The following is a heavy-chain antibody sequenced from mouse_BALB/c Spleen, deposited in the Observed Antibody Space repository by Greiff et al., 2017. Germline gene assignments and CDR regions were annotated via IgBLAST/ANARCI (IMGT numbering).Heavy chain of an antibody. V-gene: IGHV2-9*02. CDR2: IWAGGST. CDR3: ARDPSTSSLLGFDY. J-gene: IGHJ2*01. Sequence: VKLQESGPGLVAPSQSLSITCTVSGFSLTSYGVHWVRQPPGKGLEWLGVIWAGGSTNYNSALMSRLSISKDNSKSQVFLKMNSLQTDDTAMYYCARDPSTSSLLGFDYWGQGTTLTVSS. CDR1: GFSLTSYG. D-gene: IGHD2-1*01.